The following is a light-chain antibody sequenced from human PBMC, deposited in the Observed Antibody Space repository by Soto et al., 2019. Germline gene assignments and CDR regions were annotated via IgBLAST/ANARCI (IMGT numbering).Light chain of an antibody. CDR1: QDINKN. CDR2: DAS. V-gene: IGKV1-33*01. Sequence: DIQMTQSPSSLSASVGDRVTITSQASQDINKNLIWYQQTKGKAPKILIYDASDLETGVPSRFSGRGSGTGFTFALSSLQPEDFATYYCQQYESLPLTFGQGTRLEIK. CDR3: QQYESLPLT. J-gene: IGKJ5*01.